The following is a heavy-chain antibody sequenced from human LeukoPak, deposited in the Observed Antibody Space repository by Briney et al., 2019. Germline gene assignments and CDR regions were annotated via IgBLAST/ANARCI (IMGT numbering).Heavy chain of an antibody. D-gene: IGHD4-23*01. CDR1: GYTFTNYA. V-gene: IGHV7-4-1*02. Sequence: ASVKVPCKSSGYTFTNYATNWVRQAPGQGLEWMGRINTNTGNPTYAQGFTGRFVFSLDTSVSTAYLQISSLKAEDTAVYYRARGRYGLLPSWGQGTLVTVSS. J-gene: IGHJ5*02. CDR2: INTNTGNP. CDR3: ARGRYGLLPS.